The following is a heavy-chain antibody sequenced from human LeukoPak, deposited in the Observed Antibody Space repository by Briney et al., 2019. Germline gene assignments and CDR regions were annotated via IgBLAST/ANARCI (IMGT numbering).Heavy chain of an antibody. J-gene: IGHJ4*02. CDR1: GGTFSSYA. CDR2: IIPIFGTA. V-gene: IGHV1-69*01. D-gene: IGHD3-22*01. CDR3: ARDGSNYDSSGYYPAPNFDY. Sequence: SVKVSCTASGGTFSSYAISWVRQAPGQGLEWMGGIIPIFGTANYAQKFQGRVTITADESTSTAYMELSSLRSEDTAVYYCARDGSNYDSSGYYPAPNFDYWGQGTLVTVSS.